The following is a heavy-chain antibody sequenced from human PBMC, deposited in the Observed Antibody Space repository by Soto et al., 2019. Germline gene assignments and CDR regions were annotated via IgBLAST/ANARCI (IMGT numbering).Heavy chain of an antibody. J-gene: IGHJ6*02. CDR3: ARLRIAATYYYYYGMDV. CDR1: GYRFTSYW. Sequence: VEYLKISWMGSGYRFTSYWISWERQMPGKGVEWMGRIDPSDSYTNYSPSFQRHVTISADKSISTAYLQWSSLKASDTSLYYCARLRIAATYYYYYGMDVWGQGTTVTVSS. CDR2: IDPSDSYT. V-gene: IGHV5-10-1*01. D-gene: IGHD6-25*01.